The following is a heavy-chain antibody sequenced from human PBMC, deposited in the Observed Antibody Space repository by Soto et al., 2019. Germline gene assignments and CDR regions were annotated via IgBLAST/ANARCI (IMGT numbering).Heavy chain of an antibody. Sequence: PGGSLRLSCAASGFTLSNYAMSWVRQAPGKGLEWVSTISGSGGRTYYADSAKGRFTISRDNSSNTLHLQMNSLRVEDTALYYGAKTLLSTSWYGLHDYVSQGTLVTVSS. CDR3: AKTLLSTSWYGLHDY. J-gene: IGHJ4*02. V-gene: IGHV3-23*01. CDR2: ISGSGGRT. D-gene: IGHD6-13*01. CDR1: GFTLSNYA.